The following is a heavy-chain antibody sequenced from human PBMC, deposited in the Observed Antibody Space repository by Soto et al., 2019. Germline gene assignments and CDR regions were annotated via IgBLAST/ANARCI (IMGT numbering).Heavy chain of an antibody. Sequence: WVRQAPGKGLEWVGRIKSKTDVGTTDYAAPVKGRFTISRDDSKNTLYLQMNSLKTEDTAVYYCTTDLATTIFGIGVWGHGTTVTVSS. D-gene: IGHD3-3*01. V-gene: IGHV3-15*01. J-gene: IGHJ6*02. CDR2: IKSKTDVGTT. CDR3: TTDLATTIFGIGV.